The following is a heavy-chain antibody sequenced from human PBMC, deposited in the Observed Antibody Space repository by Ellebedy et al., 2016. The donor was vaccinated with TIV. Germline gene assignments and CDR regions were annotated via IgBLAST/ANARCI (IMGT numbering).Heavy chain of an antibody. J-gene: IGHJ4*02. Sequence: AASVKVSCKASEYIFTSYYMHWVRQAPGQRLEWMGWINGGNGNTKYSQKFQGRVTITRDTSASTAYMELSRLRSDDTAVYYCARDGGSYSDFDYWGQGTLVTVSS. V-gene: IGHV1-3*01. CDR3: ARDGGSYSDFDY. CDR1: EYIFTSYY. CDR2: INGGNGNT. D-gene: IGHD1-26*01.